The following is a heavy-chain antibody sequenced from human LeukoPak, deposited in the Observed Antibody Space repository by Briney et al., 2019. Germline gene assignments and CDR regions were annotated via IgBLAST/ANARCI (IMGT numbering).Heavy chain of an antibody. CDR2: ISADTTRT. Sequence: ASVKVSCKSSGYTFTAFGFSWVRQAPGQGLEWMGWISADTTRTIYTEKLQDRVTMTTDTSTSTTYMELRSLRSDDTAVYYCARDGLDYYGPGTYYPNYNWFDPWGQGTLVTVSS. CDR3: ARDGLDYYGPGTYYPNYNWFDP. J-gene: IGHJ5*02. V-gene: IGHV1-18*01. D-gene: IGHD3-10*01. CDR1: GYTFTAFG.